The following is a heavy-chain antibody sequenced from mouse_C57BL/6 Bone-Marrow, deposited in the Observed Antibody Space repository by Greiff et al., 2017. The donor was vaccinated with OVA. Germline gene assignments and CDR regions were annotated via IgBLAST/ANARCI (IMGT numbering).Heavy chain of an antibody. CDR3: ARGLWLRRAWFAY. Sequence: VQLQQSGAELARPGASVKLSCKASGYTFTSYGISWVKQRTGQGLEWIGEIYPRSGNTSYNEKFKGKATLTADKSSSTAYLGLRSLTSEDSAVYFCARGLWLRRAWFAYWGQGTLVTVSA. CDR1: GYTFTSYG. J-gene: IGHJ3*01. V-gene: IGHV1-81*01. CDR2: IYPRSGNT. D-gene: IGHD2-2*01.